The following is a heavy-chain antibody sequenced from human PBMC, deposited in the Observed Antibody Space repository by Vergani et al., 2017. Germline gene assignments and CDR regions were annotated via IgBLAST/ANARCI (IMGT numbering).Heavy chain of an antibody. CDR3: ARDGRRDYDFWSGHGYYYMDV. CDR1: GYTFTSYY. J-gene: IGHJ6*03. Sequence: QVQLVQSGAEVKKPGASVKVSCKASGYTFTSYYMHWVRQAPGQGLEWMGIINPSGGSTSYAQKFQGRVTMTRDTSTSTVYMELSSLRSEDTAVYYCARDGRRDYDFWSGHGYYYMDVWGKGTTVTVSS. CDR2: INPSGGST. V-gene: IGHV1-46*01. D-gene: IGHD3-3*01.